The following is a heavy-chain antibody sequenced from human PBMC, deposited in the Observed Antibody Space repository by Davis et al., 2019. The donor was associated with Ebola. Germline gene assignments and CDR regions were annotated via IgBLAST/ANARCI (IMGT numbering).Heavy chain of an antibody. CDR2: ISTSGAT. V-gene: IGHV3-23*01. J-gene: IGHJ4*02. Sequence: PGGSLRLSCAASGFTFSRFAMNWVRQAPGKGLEWVSLISTSGATHYADSVKGRFTISRDNANNTVYLQMDSLVPEDMAVYYCARDPVQLQRRGTGAVDYWGQGTLVTVSS. CDR1: GFTFSRFA. CDR3: ARDPVQLQRRGTGAVDY. D-gene: IGHD1-1*01.